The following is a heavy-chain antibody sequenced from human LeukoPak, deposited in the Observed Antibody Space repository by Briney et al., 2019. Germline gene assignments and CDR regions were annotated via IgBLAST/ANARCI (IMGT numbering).Heavy chain of an antibody. CDR2: IGTAGDT. D-gene: IGHD5-18*01. CDR3: AKSLTAMGPVSFQH. Sequence: GGSLRLSCAASGFTFSSYDMHWVRQATGKGLEWVSAIGTAGDTYYPGSVKGRFTISRENAKNSLYLQMNSLRAGDTALYYCAKSLTAMGPVSFQHWGQGTLVTVSS. V-gene: IGHV3-13*01. CDR1: GFTFSSYD. J-gene: IGHJ1*01.